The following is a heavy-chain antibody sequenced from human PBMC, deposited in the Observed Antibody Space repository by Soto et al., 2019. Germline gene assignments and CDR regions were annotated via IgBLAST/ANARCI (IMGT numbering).Heavy chain of an antibody. CDR2: IKPDGSEK. CDR1: GFTFNTYW. D-gene: IGHD3-22*01. V-gene: IGHV3-7*04. J-gene: IGHJ3*02. CDR3: ARGDYYDTSGPFSDAFDI. Sequence: GGSLRLSCTASGFTFNTYWMSWVRQAPGRGLEWLANIKPDGSEKWYVDSVKGRFTISRDNAKNSLYLQMNSLRAEDTAVYFCARGDYYDTSGPFSDAFDIWGQGTMVTVSS.